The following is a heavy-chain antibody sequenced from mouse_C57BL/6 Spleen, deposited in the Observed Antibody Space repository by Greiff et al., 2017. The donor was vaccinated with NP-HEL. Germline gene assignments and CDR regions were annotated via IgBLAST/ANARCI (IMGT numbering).Heavy chain of an antibody. D-gene: IGHD2-4*01. CDR1: GFTFSDAW. J-gene: IGHJ2*01. Sequence: EVQVEESGGGLVQPGGSMKLSCAASGFTFSDAWMDWVRQSPEKGLEWVAEIRNKANNHATYYAESVKGRFTISRDDSKSSVYLQMNSLRAEDTGIYYWTRSIYYDYEGYYFDYGGQGTTLTVSS. V-gene: IGHV6-6*01. CDR3: TRSIYYDYEGYYFDY. CDR2: IRNKANNHAT.